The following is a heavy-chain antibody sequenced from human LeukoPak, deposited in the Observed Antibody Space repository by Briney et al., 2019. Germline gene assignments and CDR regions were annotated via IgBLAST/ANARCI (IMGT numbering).Heavy chain of an antibody. J-gene: IGHJ4*02. CDR3: ARDEARGYDFRPQDH. V-gene: IGHV3-21*01. D-gene: IGHD3-3*01. CDR1: GFSLRDYS. Sequence: PGGSLRLSCAASGFSLRDYSMDWVRQAPGKGLEWVSSISSSSRYTFYVDLVKGRFTISRDNAKNSLYLQMNSLRVEDTAVYYCARDEARGYDFRPQDHWGQGTLVSVSS. CDR2: ISSSSRYT.